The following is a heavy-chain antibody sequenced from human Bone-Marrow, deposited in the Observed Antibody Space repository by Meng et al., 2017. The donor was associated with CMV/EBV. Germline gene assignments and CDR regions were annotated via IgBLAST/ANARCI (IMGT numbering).Heavy chain of an antibody. CDR1: GFTFSSYW. CDR2: INSDGSST. V-gene: IGHV3-74*01. CDR3: ARARYYGSGIAGMDV. D-gene: IGHD3-10*01. J-gene: IGHJ6*02. Sequence: LTCAASGFTFSSYWMHWVRQAPGKGLVWVSRINSDGSSTSYADSVKGRFTISRDNAKNTLYLQMNSLRAEDTAVYYCARARYYGSGIAGMDVWGQGTTVTVSS.